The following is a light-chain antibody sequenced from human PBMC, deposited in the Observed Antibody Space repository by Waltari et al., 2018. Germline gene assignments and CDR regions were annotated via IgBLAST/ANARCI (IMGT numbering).Light chain of an antibody. Sequence: EIVMTQSPATLSVSPGGGATLPCRASWAIASNVAWYQQRPGQPLRLPIFDASTRATGIPERFSGSWSGPEFTLTISSLQSEDSAVYFCQQFNTGYSFGQGTKLEI. CDR3: QQFNTGYS. CDR1: WAIASN. CDR2: DAS. J-gene: IGKJ2*01. V-gene: IGKV3-15*01.